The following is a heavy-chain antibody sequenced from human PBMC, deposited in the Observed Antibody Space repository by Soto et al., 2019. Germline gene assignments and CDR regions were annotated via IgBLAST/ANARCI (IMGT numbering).Heavy chain of an antibody. V-gene: IGHV3-23*01. J-gene: IGHJ3*02. CDR3: AKDRSSVTPDAFDI. Sequence: GGSLRLSCAASGFTFSSYAMSWVRLAPGKGLEWVSAISGSGSSTYYADSVRGRFTISRDNSKNTLYVQMNSLRAEDTAVYYCAKDRSSVTPDAFDIWGQRTMVTVSS. CDR1: GFTFSSYA. D-gene: IGHD4-17*01. CDR2: ISGSGSST.